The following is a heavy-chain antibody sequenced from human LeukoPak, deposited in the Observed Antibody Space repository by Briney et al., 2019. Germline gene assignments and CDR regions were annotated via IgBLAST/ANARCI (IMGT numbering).Heavy chain of an antibody. CDR1: GYSISSGYY. CDR3: ARVRRITMVRGVVFDP. D-gene: IGHD3-10*01. J-gene: IGHJ5*02. Sequence: SETLSLTCTVSGYSISSGYYWGWIRQPPGKGLEWIGSIYHSGSTYYNPSLKSRVTISVDTSKNQFSLKLSSVTAADTAVYYCARVRRITMVRGVVFDPWGQGTLVTVSS. V-gene: IGHV4-38-2*02. CDR2: IYHSGST.